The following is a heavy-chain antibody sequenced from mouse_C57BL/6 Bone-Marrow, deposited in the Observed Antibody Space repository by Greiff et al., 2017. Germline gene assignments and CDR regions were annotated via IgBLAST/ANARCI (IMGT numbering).Heavy chain of an antibody. V-gene: IGHV14-4*01. Sequence: EVQLPQSGAELVRPGASVTLSCTASGFNIKDDYMHWVKQRPEQGLEWIGWIDPENGDTEYASKFQGKATITADTSSNTAYLQLSSLTSEDTAVYYCTTYYGSSGGYFDYWGQDTTLTVSS. J-gene: IGHJ2*01. CDR1: GFNIKDDY. CDR2: IDPENGDT. D-gene: IGHD1-1*01. CDR3: TTYYGSSGGYFDY.